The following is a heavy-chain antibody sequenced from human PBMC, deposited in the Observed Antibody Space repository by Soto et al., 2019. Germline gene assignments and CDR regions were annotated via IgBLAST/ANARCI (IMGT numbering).Heavy chain of an antibody. CDR1: GFTFSSYA. J-gene: IGHJ3*02. Sequence: PGGSLRLSCAASGFTFSSYAMHWVRQAPGKGLEWVAVISYDGSNKYYADSVKGRFTISRENAKNSLYLQMNSLRAGDTAVYYCARGSTMVRGVILDAFDISGQGTMVTVSS. CDR2: ISYDGSNK. D-gene: IGHD3-10*01. CDR3: ARGSTMVRGVILDAFDI. V-gene: IGHV3-30*14.